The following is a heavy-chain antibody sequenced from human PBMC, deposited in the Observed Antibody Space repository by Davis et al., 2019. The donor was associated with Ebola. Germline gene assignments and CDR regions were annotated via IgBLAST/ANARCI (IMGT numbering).Heavy chain of an antibody. J-gene: IGHJ4*02. V-gene: IGHV1-18*01. D-gene: IGHD1-20*01. CDR1: GYTLTSYA. CDR3: ARDNWNDENFDY. CDR2: ISAYNGNT. Sequence: AASVKVSCKASGYTLTSYAMHWVRQAPGQRLEWMGWISAYNGNTNQARKFQGRVTMTTDTSTSTAYMELRSLRSDDTAVYYCARDNWNDENFDYWGQGTLVTVSS.